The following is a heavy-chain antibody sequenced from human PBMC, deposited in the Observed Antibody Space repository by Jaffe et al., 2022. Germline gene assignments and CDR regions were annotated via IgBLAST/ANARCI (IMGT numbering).Heavy chain of an antibody. Sequence: QVQLQESGPGLVKPSETLSLTCAVSGYSISSGYYWGWIRQPPGKGLEWIGSIYHSGSTYYNPSLKSRVTISVDTSKNQFSLKLSSVTAADTAVYYCARLGGDYCSGGSCSPPLDYWGQGTLVTVSS. J-gene: IGHJ4*02. D-gene: IGHD2-15*01. CDR2: IYHSGST. CDR3: ARLGGDYCSGGSCSPPLDY. CDR1: GYSISSGYY. V-gene: IGHV4-38-2*01.